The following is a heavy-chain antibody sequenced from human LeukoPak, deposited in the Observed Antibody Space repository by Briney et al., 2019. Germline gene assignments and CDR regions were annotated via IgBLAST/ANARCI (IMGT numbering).Heavy chain of an antibody. D-gene: IGHD5-12*01. CDR3: ARHLYSGYDRVFDY. Sequence: SETLSLTCTVSGGSISNYYWIWIRQPPGKGLERIGYIYYNGITNYDPSLKSRVTISVDTSKNQFSLKLSSVTAADTALYYCARHLYSGYDRVFDYWGQGILVTVSS. J-gene: IGHJ4*02. CDR2: IYYNGIT. V-gene: IGHV4-59*08. CDR1: GGSISNYY.